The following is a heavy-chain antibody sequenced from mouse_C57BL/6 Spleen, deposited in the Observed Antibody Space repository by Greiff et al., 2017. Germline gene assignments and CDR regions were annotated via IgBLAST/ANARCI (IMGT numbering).Heavy chain of an antibody. CDR1: GYAFSSSW. CDR2: IYPGDGDT. Sequence: QVQLQQSGPELVKPGASVKISCKASGYAFSSSWLNWVKQRPGKGLEWIGQIYPGDGDTNYNGKFKGKATLTADKSSSTAYMQLSSLTSEDSAVYFCAEGYGWFAYWSQGTPVTVSA. D-gene: IGHD2-14*01. CDR3: AEGYGWFAY. V-gene: IGHV1-82*01. J-gene: IGHJ3*01.